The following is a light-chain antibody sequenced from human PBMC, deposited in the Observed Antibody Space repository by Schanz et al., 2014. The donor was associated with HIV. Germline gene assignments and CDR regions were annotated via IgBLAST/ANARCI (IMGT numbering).Light chain of an antibody. J-gene: IGLJ2*01. CDR1: RSNIGSNT. CDR2: SNN. Sequence: QSVLTQPPSASGTPGQTVTLSCSGSRSNIGSNTVNWYQQLPGTAPKLLIYSNNQRPSGVPDRFSGSKSGTSASLAISVLQAEDEADYYCAVWDDSLNGVVFGGGTKLTVL. V-gene: IGLV1-44*01. CDR3: AVWDDSLNGVV.